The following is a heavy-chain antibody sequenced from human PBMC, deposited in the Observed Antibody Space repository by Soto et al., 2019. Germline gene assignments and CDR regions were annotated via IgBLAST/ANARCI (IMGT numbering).Heavy chain of an antibody. D-gene: IGHD6-13*01. V-gene: IGHV5-51*01. CDR1: GYSFTSYW. CDR3: ARHPTAAGGLFYGMDV. CDR2: IYPGDSDT. Sequence: PGESLKISRKGSGYSFTSYWIGWVRQMPGKGLEWMGIIYPGDSDTRYSPSFQGQVTISADKSISTAYLQWSSLKASDTAMYYCARHPTAAGGLFYGMDVWGQGTTVTVSS. J-gene: IGHJ6*02.